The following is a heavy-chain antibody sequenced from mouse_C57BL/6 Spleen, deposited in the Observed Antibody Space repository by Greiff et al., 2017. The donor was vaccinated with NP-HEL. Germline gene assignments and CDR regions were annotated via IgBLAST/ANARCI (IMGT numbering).Heavy chain of an antibody. J-gene: IGHJ4*01. CDR3: ARSPMVTRYAMDY. CDR1: GYTFTSYW. D-gene: IGHD2-2*01. Sequence: QVQLQQSGAELAKPGASVTLSCKASGYTFTSYWMHWVKQRPGQGLEWIGYINPSSGYTKYNQKFKDKATLTADKSSSTAYMQLSSLTYEDSAVYYCARSPMVTRYAMDYWGQGTSVTVSS. CDR2: INPSSGYT. V-gene: IGHV1-7*01.